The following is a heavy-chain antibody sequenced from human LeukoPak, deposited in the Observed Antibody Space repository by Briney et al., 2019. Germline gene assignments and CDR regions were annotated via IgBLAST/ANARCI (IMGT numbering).Heavy chain of an antibody. D-gene: IGHD1-26*01. J-gene: IGHJ5*02. Sequence: SETLSLTCTVSGGSISGGGYYWTWIRQHPGKGLEWIGYIYYSGSTDYNPSLKSRLSMSVDMSNNQFSLSLSSVTAADTAVYYCARQDEWELPQEFHSWFDPWGQGTLVTVSS. CDR1: GGSISGGGYY. CDR3: ARQDEWELPQEFHSWFDP. V-gene: IGHV4-31*03. CDR2: IYYSGST.